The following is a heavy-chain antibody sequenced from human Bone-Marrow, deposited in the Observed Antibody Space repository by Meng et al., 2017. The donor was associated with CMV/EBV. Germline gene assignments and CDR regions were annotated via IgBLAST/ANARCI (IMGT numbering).Heavy chain of an antibody. J-gene: IGHJ6*02. CDR2: ISYDGSNK. Sequence: GESLKISCAASGFTFTSYALHWVRQAPGKGLEWVTVISYDGSNKYYADSVKGRFTISRDNSKNTLYLQMNSLRAEDTAVYYCARALDSSGRSYYYYYGMDVWGQGTTVTVSS. V-gene: IGHV3-30*04. CDR3: ARALDSSGRSYYYYYGMDV. CDR1: GFTFTSYA. D-gene: IGHD6-19*01.